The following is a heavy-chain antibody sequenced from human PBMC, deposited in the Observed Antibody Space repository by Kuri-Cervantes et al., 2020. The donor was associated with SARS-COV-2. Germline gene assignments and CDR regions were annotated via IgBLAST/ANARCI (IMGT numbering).Heavy chain of an antibody. V-gene: IGHV4-34*01. CDR1: GFTVSSNY. J-gene: IGHJ6*03. CDR2: INHSGST. CDR3: ARGTIVVVPAPILGLGPYYSCYYMDV. Sequence: SQTLSLTCAASGFTVSSNYMSWIRQPPGKGLEWIGEINHSGSTNYNPSLKSRVTISVDTSKNQFSLKLSSVTAADAAVYYCARGTIVVVPAPILGLGPYYSCYYMDVCGKGTTVTVSS. D-gene: IGHD2-2*01.